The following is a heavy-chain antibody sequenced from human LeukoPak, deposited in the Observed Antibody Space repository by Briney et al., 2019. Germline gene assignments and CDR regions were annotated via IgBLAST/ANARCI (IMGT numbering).Heavy chain of an antibody. CDR1: GYTFTGYY. J-gene: IGHJ5*02. D-gene: IGHD2-2*01. CDR3: ARTPVPAAMYWLDP. V-gene: IGHV1-2*02. CDR2: INLNMGGI. Sequence: AAVKVSCKASGYTFTGYYMHWVRQAPGQGLEWMGCINLNMGGINYAQNLQGTVTITRDTSISTDYMELSRLRYRDTAVYYLARTPVPAAMYWLDPSGQGTLVTVSS.